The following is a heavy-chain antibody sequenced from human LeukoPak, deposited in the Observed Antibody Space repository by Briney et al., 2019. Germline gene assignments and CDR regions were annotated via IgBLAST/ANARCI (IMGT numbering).Heavy chain of an antibody. CDR2: NNHSGST. Sequence: PSETLSLTCAVYGGSFSGYYWSWIRQPPGKGLEWIGENNHSGSTNYNPSLKSRVTISVDTSKNQFSLKLSSVTAADTAVYYCASARDSSQNDYWGQGTLVTVSS. CDR3: ASARDSSQNDY. CDR1: GGSFSGYY. J-gene: IGHJ4*02. D-gene: IGHD6-13*01. V-gene: IGHV4-34*01.